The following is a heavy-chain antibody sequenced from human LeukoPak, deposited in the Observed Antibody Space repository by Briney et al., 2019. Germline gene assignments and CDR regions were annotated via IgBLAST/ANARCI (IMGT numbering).Heavy chain of an antibody. D-gene: IGHD2-2*01. CDR2: IWYDGSNK. J-gene: IGHJ6*03. CDR3: AKGASDIVVVPAAIQYYYYYYMDV. Sequence: GGSLRLSCAASGFTFSDYGMHWVRQAPCKGREWVAVIWYDGSNKYYADSVKGRFTISRDNSKNTLYLQMNSLRAEDTAVYYCAKGASDIVVVPAAIQYYYYYYMDVWGKGTTVTVSS. V-gene: IGHV3-30*02. CDR1: GFTFSDYG.